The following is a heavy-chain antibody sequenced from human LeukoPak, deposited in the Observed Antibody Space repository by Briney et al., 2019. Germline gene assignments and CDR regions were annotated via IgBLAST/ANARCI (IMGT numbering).Heavy chain of an antibody. CDR3: ARGGRGIAAGFDY. V-gene: IGHV3-23*01. J-gene: IGHJ4*02. D-gene: IGHD6-13*01. Sequence: GGLLIFCCAACGFTCRCYGMSWLREAAGKLLELASAISGSGGSTYYADSVKGRFTISRDNSKNTLYLQMNSLRAEDTAVYYCARGGRGIAAGFDYWGQGTLVTVSS. CDR2: ISGSGGST. CDR1: GFTCRCYG.